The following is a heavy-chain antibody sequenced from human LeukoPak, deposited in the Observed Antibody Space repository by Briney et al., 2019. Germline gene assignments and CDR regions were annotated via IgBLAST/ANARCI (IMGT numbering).Heavy chain of an antibody. D-gene: IGHD4-17*01. CDR1: GFTVSSNY. Sequence: GGSLRLSCLVSGFTVSSNYMSWVRQTPGKGLEWVSVIYSGGTTKYADSVKGRFTIYRDTSKNTLYLQMNCLRVEDTAVYYCASKLTTGSWGQGTLVTVSS. J-gene: IGHJ5*02. V-gene: IGHV3-66*01. CDR2: IYSGGTT. CDR3: ASKLTTGS.